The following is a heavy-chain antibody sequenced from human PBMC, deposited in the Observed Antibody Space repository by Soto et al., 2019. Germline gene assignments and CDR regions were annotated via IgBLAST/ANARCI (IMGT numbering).Heavy chain of an antibody. CDR1: GGSINSGDYY. J-gene: IGHJ4*02. V-gene: IGHV4-30-4*01. CDR2: IYYSGST. CDR3: ARLYTGYEAFDY. Sequence: PSETLSLTYSVSGGSINSGDYYWSWIRQPPGKGLEWIGYIYYSGSTYYNPSLKSRSTISIDTSKNQFFLNVDSVTAADTAVYFCARLYTGYEAFDYWGQGTQVTVSS. D-gene: IGHD5-12*01.